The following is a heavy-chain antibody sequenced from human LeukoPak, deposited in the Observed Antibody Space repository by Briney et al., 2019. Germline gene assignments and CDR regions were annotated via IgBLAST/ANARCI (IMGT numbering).Heavy chain of an antibody. D-gene: IGHD6-13*01. CDR2: IYPGDSDT. V-gene: IGHV5-51*03. CDR1: GYTFTSYW. Sequence: KPGESLTLSCTGSGYTFTSYWIGWVRQMPGKGLEWMGIIYPGDSDTIYSPSFQGQVTLSADKSIRTTYLQWSSLKASDTAMYYCARLGGGQQLDLDYYFDYWGQGTLVSVSS. J-gene: IGHJ4*02. CDR3: ARLGGGQQLDLDYYFDY.